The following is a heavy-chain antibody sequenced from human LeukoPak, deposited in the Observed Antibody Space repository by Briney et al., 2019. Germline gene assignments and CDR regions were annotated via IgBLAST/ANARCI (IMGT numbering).Heavy chain of an antibody. CDR2: FDPEDGET. CDR1: GYTLTELS. J-gene: IGHJ4*02. Sequence: ASVKVSFKVSGYTLTELSMHWVRQAPGKGLEWMGGFDPEDGETIYAQKFQGRVTMTRDTSISTAYMELSRLRFDDTAVHYCARVGGPGYSSGWYGYWGQGTLVTVSS. CDR3: ARVGGPGYSSGWYGY. D-gene: IGHD6-19*01. V-gene: IGHV1-24*01.